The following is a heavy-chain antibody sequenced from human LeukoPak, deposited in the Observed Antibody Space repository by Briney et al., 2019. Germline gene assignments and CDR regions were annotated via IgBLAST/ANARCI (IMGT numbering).Heavy chain of an antibody. CDR3: ARTDIVVVPAAISWFDP. V-gene: IGHV4-30-4*08. D-gene: IGHD2-2*02. CDR2: NYYSGST. CDR1: GGSISSGDYY. J-gene: IGHJ5*02. Sequence: SQTLSLTCTVSGGSISSGDYYWSWIRQPPGKGLEWIGYNYYSGSTYYNPSLKSRVTISVDTSKNQFSLKLSSVTAADTAVYYCARTDIVVVPAAISWFDPWGQGTLVTVSS.